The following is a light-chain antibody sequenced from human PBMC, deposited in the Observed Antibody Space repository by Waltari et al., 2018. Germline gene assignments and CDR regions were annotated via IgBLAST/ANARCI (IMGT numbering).Light chain of an antibody. CDR3: QQYNNWPPST. V-gene: IGKV3-15*01. CDR2: HAS. CDR1: ESVASN. Sequence: EIVLTQSPATLSLSPGERATLSCRASESVASNLAGYQQRPGQAPRLLIFHASTRSTGIPAKFSGSGSGTEFTLTISSLQSEDFAVYYCQQYNNWPPSTFGQGTKVEIK. J-gene: IGKJ1*01.